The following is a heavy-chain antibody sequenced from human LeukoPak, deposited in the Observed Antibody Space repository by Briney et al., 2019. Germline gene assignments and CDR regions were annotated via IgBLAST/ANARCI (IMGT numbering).Heavy chain of an antibody. D-gene: IGHD6-19*01. CDR2: ISYDGSNK. CDR1: GFTFSSYA. Sequence: GGSLRLSCAASGFTFSSYAMHWVRQAPGKGLEWVAVISYDGSNKYYADSVKGRFTISRDNSKNTLYLQMNSLRAEDTAVHYCARGGYSSGSYYFDYWGQGTLVTVSS. CDR3: ARGGYSSGSYYFDY. V-gene: IGHV3-30-3*01. J-gene: IGHJ4*02.